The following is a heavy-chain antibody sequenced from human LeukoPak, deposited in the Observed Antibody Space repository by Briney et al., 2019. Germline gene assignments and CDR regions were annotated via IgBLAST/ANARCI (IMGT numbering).Heavy chain of an antibody. V-gene: IGHV3-43*02. D-gene: IGHD5-18*01. J-gene: IGHJ6*02. CDR3: AKSRIQLWLQDGMDV. CDR2: ISGDGGST. CDR1: GFTFDDYA. Sequence: GGSLRLSCAASGFTFDDYAMHWVRQAPGKGLEWVSLISGDGGSTYYADSVKGRFTISRDNSKNSLYLQMNSLRTEDTALYYCAKSRIQLWLQDGMDVWGQGTTVTVSS.